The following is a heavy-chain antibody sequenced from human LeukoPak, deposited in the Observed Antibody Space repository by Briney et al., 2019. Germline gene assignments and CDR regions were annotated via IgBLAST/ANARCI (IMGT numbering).Heavy chain of an antibody. CDR3: ARGVSREYSYGPTRTHFDY. J-gene: IGHJ4*02. CDR1: GGSFSGYY. CDR2: INHSGST. Sequence: PSETLSLTCAVYGGSFSGYYWSWIRQPPGKGLEWIGEINHSGSTNYNPSLKSRVTISVDTSKNQFSLKLSSVTAADTAVYYCARGVSREYSYGPTRTHFDYWGQGTLVTVSS. V-gene: IGHV4-34*01. D-gene: IGHD5-18*01.